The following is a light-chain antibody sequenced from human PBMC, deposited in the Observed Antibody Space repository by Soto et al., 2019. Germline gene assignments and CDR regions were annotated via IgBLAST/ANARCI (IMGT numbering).Light chain of an antibody. CDR1: QGISGY. V-gene: IGKV1-39*01. CDR3: QQSYSTPLT. CDR2: VAS. J-gene: IGKJ4*01. Sequence: DLQMTQSPSSLSASVGDRVTITCRASQGISGYLNWYQQKPGKAPKVLIYVASNLQSGVPSRFSGSGSGTDFTLTISSLQPEDFATYYCQQSYSTPLTFGGGTKVEIK.